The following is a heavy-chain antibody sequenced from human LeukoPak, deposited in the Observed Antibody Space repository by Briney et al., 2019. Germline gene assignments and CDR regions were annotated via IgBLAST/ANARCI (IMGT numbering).Heavy chain of an antibody. Sequence: SETLSLTCTVSGGSISSNSHYWGWIRQPPGKGLKWIGSIYYSGSTYYNPSLKSRVTISVDTSKNQFSLKLNSVTAADTAVYYCARNRYYYGSGNYGVPNWFDPWGQGTLVTVSS. D-gene: IGHD3-10*01. V-gene: IGHV4-39*01. CDR3: ARNRYYYGSGNYGVPNWFDP. CDR1: GGSISSNSHY. J-gene: IGHJ5*02. CDR2: IYYSGST.